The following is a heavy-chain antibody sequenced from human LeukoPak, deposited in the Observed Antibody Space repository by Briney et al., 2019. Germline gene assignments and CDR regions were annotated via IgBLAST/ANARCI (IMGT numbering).Heavy chain of an antibody. CDR2: VSPDGTNT. CDR1: GFTFYTYI. V-gene: IGHV3-64*01. Sequence: GGSLRLSCAASGFTFYTYIMHWVRQAPGKGLEYVSAVSPDGTNTFYANSVKGRFTISRDNSKNTLYLQMNSLRAEDTAVYYCARWDEVLRRFDYWGQGTLVTVSS. CDR3: ARWDEVLRRFDY. J-gene: IGHJ4*02. D-gene: IGHD2-15*01.